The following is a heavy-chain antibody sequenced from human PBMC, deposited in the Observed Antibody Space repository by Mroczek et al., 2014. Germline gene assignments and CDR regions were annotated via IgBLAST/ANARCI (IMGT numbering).Heavy chain of an antibody. CDR1: GGSFSGYY. D-gene: IGHD3-22*01. J-gene: IGHJ4*02. CDR3: ARGDLLGYYYDSSGYYIN. CDR2: INHSGST. V-gene: IGHV4-34*01. Sequence: QVQLQESGAGLLKPSETLSLTCAVYGGSFSGYYWSWIRQPPGKGLEWIGEINHSGSTNYNPSLKSRVTISVDTSKNQFSLKLSSVTAADTAVYYCARGDLLGYYYDSSGYYINWGQGTLVTVSS.